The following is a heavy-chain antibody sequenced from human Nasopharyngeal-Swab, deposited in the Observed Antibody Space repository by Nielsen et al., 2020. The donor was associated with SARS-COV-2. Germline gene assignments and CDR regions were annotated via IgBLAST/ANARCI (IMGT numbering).Heavy chain of an antibody. CDR3: ARHQVGYSYGSYYYYMDV. J-gene: IGHJ6*03. D-gene: IGHD5-18*01. Sequence: KVSCKGSGYTFTSHWIAWVRQMPGKGLEWMGIIYPGDSDTRYSPSFQGQVTISADKSISTAYLQWSSLKASDTAMYYCARHQVGYSYGSYYYYMDVWGKGTTVTVSS. V-gene: IGHV5-51*01. CDR2: IYPGDSDT. CDR1: GYTFTSHW.